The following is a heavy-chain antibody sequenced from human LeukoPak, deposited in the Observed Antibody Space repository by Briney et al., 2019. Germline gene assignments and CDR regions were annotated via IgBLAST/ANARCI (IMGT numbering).Heavy chain of an antibody. Sequence: GESLKISCKGSGYSVTSYWIGWVRQTPGKGLEWMGIIYPGDSDTRYSPSFQGQVTMSADKSISTAYLQWSSLKASDTAMYYCARRGEAAGYFDYWGQGTLVTDSS. CDR1: GYSVTSYW. J-gene: IGHJ4*02. CDR3: ARRGEAAGYFDY. V-gene: IGHV5-51*01. D-gene: IGHD6-13*01. CDR2: IYPGDSDT.